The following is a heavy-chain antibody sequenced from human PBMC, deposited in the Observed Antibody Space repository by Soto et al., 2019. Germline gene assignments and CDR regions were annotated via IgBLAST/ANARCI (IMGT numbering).Heavy chain of an antibody. CDR3: ARVNGGNGYYXGSIDY. J-gene: IGHJ4*02. V-gene: IGHV3-33*01. CDR2: IWHDGSKE. Sequence: GGSLRLSCATSGFTFSTYGMHWVRKAPGKGLEWVGVIWHDGSKEYYADSMKGRFTISRDSSKNTVYLQMNSLRVEDTAVYYCARVNGGNGYYXGSIDYWGQGT. CDR1: GFTFSTYG. D-gene: IGHD3-10*01.